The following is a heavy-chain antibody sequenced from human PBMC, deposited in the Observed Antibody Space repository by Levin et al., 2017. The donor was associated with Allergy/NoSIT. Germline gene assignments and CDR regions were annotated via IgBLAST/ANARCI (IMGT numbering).Heavy chain of an antibody. V-gene: IGHV3-30*04. D-gene: IGHD6-13*01. J-gene: IGHJ5*02. CDR1: GLTFSNYA. CDR3: ARDSGSSWYGGWFDP. CDR2: ISYDGNNK. Sequence: GESLKISCPASGLTFSNYAIHWVRQAPGKGLVWVAVISYDGNNKYYGDSVKGRFTISRDDSKNTLYLQMNSLRPEDTAVYYCARDSGSSWYGGWFDPWGQGTLVTVSS.